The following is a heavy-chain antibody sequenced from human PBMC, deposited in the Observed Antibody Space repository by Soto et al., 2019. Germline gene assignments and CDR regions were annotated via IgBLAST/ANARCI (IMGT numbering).Heavy chain of an antibody. J-gene: IGHJ4*02. CDR3: VTVSTVSYSWRDY. CDR2: INSDGSRT. D-gene: IGHD3-10*01. Sequence: EVQLVESGGGSVQPGGSLRLSCGASGFTFSTYWMHWVRQAPGKGLVWVSRINSDGSRTNYADSVKGRFTISRDNAKSTLYLQINSLRAENTSVYYCVTVSTVSYSWRDYWGQGTLVNVSS. V-gene: IGHV3-74*01. CDR1: GFTFSTYW.